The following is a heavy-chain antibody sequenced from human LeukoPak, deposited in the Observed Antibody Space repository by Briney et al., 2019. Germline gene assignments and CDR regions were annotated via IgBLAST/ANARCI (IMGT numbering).Heavy chain of an antibody. CDR2: IHTSGTT. J-gene: IGHJ4*02. V-gene: IGHV4-4*09. CDR1: VGSVSSYY. CDR3: VRPGQSSSWGYFNY. D-gene: IGHD6-6*01. Sequence: SETLSLTCTVSVGSVSSYYWTWIRQPPGKGLEWIGYIHTSGTTNYNPSLKCRVTMSVHTSKNQLSLRLSSVTAADTAVYYCVRPGQSSSWGYFNYWGPGTVVTVSS.